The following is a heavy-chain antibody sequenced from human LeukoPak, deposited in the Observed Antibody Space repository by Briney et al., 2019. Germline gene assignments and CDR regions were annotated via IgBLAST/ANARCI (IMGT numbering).Heavy chain of an antibody. CDR2: ISYDGSNK. J-gene: IGHJ6*02. D-gene: IGHD1-26*01. CDR3: ARDSNLGARTSYYYGLDV. CDR1: GFTFSSYA. V-gene: IGHV3-30-3*01. Sequence: GGSLRLSCAASGFTFSSYAMHWVRQAPGKGLEWVAVISYDGSNKYYADSVKGRFTISRDNSKNTLYLQMNSLRAEDTAVYYCARDSNLGARTSYYYGLDVWGQGTTVTASS.